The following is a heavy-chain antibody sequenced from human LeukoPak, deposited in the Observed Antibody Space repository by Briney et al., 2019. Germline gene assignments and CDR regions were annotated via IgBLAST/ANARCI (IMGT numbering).Heavy chain of an antibody. Sequence: GGSLRLSCAASGFTFSSYWMHWVRQAPGKGLVWVSRIKSDGGSTSYADSVKGRFTISRDNAKNTLYLQMNSLRAEDAAVYSCARGSSGFVNGLDIWGQGTMVTVSP. J-gene: IGHJ3*02. D-gene: IGHD3-22*01. CDR1: GFTFSSYW. CDR2: IKSDGGST. CDR3: ARGSSGFVNGLDI. V-gene: IGHV3-74*01.